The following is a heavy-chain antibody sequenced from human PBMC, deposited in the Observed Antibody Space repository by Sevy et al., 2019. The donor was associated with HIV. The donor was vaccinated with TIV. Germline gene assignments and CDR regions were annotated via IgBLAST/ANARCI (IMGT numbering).Heavy chain of an antibody. D-gene: IGHD3-22*01. CDR1: GSSFSGYY. J-gene: IGHJ4*02. Sequence: SETLSLTCTISGSSFSGYYWSWIRQPRGKGLEWVGYISYTGSTKYNPSLKSRVTISADTSRTQFSLNLTSVTAADTAVYFCAREDSNSYRSLDHWGPGTLVTVSS. CDR2: ISYTGST. CDR3: AREDSNSYRSLDH. V-gene: IGHV4-59*01.